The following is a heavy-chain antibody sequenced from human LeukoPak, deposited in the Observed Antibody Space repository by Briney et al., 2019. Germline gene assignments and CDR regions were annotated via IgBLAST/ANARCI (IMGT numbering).Heavy chain of an antibody. Sequence: ASVKVSCKASDDTFFSYGMSWVRQAPGQGLEWMGWISAYNDNTNYAQKFQGRVIMTTDTSTNTAYMELRSLTSDDTAVYYCASGGYLWGGMDVWGQGTTVTVS. V-gene: IGHV1-18*01. CDR1: DDTFFSYG. J-gene: IGHJ6*02. D-gene: IGHD1-26*01. CDR3: ASGGYLWGGMDV. CDR2: ISAYNDNT.